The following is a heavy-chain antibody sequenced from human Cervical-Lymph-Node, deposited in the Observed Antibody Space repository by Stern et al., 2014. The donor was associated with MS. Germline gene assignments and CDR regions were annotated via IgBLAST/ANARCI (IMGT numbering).Heavy chain of an antibody. J-gene: IGHJ4*02. D-gene: IGHD6-13*01. CDR1: GGTFSTFD. V-gene: IGHV1-69*12. CDR3: ARHQGGIAAN. Sequence: QVQLVQSGAEVKKPGSSMKVSCKASGGTFSTFDIIWVRQAPGQGLELLGGISPLFGTTNYVQKFQCRVTMTADESTSTAYMELNSLRSEDTAVYYCARHQGGIAANWGQGTLVTVSS. CDR2: ISPLFGTT.